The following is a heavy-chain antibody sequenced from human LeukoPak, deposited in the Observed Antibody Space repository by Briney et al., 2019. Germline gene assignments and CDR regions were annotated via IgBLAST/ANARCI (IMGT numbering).Heavy chain of an antibody. D-gene: IGHD3-10*01. CDR2: IYYSGST. J-gene: IGHJ4*02. CDR1: GGSISSNY. Sequence: PSETLSLTCTVSGGSISSNYRNWVRQPPGKGLEWIGYIYYSGSTKYNPSLKSRFTISVDTSKNQFSLKLSSVTAADTAVYYCARYYYGSGTYQEFDYWGQGTLVTVSS. V-gene: IGHV4-59*01. CDR3: ARYYYGSGTYQEFDY.